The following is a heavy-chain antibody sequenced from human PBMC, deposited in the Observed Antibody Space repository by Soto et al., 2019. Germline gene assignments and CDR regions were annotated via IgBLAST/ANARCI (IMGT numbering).Heavy chain of an antibody. D-gene: IGHD3-10*01. Sequence: PSETLSLTCTVSGGSISSGDYYWSWIRQPPGKGLEWIGYIYYSGSTYYNPSLKSRVTISVDTSKNQFSLKLSSVTAADTAVYYCAREALRGVIIVPDGMDVWGQGTTVTVSS. CDR3: AREALRGVIIVPDGMDV. J-gene: IGHJ6*02. V-gene: IGHV4-30-4*01. CDR1: GGSISSGDYY. CDR2: IYYSGST.